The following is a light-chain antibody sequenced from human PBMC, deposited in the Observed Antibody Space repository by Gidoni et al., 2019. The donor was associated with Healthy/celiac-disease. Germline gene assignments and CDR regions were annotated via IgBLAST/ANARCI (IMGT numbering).Light chain of an antibody. CDR1: QSISSY. V-gene: IGKV1-39*01. Sequence: DIQMPQSPSSLSASVGDRVTITCRASQSISSYLNWYQQKPGKAPKLLIYAASSLQSGVPSRFSGSGSGTDFTLTISSRQPEDFATYYGQQSYSTPPLFGQGTKLEIK. CDR3: QQSYSTPPL. J-gene: IGKJ2*01. CDR2: AAS.